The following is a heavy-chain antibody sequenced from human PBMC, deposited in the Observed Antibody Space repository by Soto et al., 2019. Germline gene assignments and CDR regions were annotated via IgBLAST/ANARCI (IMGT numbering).Heavy chain of an antibody. CDR3: ARGDTAMVEYYYYYYGMDV. D-gene: IGHD5-18*01. Sequence: ASVKVSWKASGYTFTGCYMHCVRQAPGQGLEWMGWINPNSGGTNYAQKFQGWVTMTRDTSISTAYMELSRLRSDDTAVYYCARGDTAMVEYYYYYYGMDVWGQGTTVTVSS. CDR1: GYTFTGCY. V-gene: IGHV1-2*04. J-gene: IGHJ6*02. CDR2: INPNSGGT.